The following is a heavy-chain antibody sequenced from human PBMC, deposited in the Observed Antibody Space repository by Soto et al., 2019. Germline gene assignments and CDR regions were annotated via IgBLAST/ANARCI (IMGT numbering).Heavy chain of an antibody. CDR2: IWYDGSNK. D-gene: IGHD3-22*01. CDR3: ARDANTYYYDSSGYRYYYYGMDV. V-gene: IGHV3-33*01. CDR1: GFTFSSYG. J-gene: IGHJ6*02. Sequence: GGSLRLSCAASGFTFSSYGMHWVRQAPGKGLEWVAVIWYDGSNKYYADSVKGRFTISRDNSKNTLYLQMNSLGAEDTAVYYCARDANTYYYDSSGYRYYYYGMDVWGQGTTVTVSS.